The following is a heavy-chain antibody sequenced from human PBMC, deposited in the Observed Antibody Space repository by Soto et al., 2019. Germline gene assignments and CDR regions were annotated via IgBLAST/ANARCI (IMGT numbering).Heavy chain of an antibody. J-gene: IGHJ4*02. CDR3: GIGGGDDNYLAS. D-gene: IGHD2-21*01. V-gene: IGHV3-74*01. Sequence: EVQLVESGGGLVQPGGSLRLSCAASGFLFNTYWMFWVRQAPRKGLLWVSRIKSDGSSTNYADSVKGRFTISRDNAKNTRYLQMTGLGAEDTPVYYGGIGGGDDNYLASWGQGTLVPVSS. CDR2: IKSDGSST. CDR1: GFLFNTYW.